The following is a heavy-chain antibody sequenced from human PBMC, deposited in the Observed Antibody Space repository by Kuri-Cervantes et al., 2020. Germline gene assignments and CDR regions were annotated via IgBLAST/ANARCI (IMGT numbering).Heavy chain of an antibody. J-gene: IGHJ4*02. CDR1: GFTFSNAW. D-gene: IGHD5-12*01. Sequence: GESLKISCAASGFTFSNAWMSWVRQAPGKGLEWVGRIKIEGGTADYTAPVKGRFFISRDDSENMLYLQMNSLKTEDTAVYYCTSGYGDFDYWGQGTLVTVSS. CDR3: TSGYGDFDY. CDR2: IKIEGGTA. V-gene: IGHV3-15*01.